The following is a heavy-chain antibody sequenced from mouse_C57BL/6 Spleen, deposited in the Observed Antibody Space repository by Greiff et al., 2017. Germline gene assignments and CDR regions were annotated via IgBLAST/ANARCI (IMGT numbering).Heavy chain of an antibody. D-gene: IGHD1-1*01. CDR3: EREDGFYWYLDV. Sequence: EVQLVESEGGLVQPGSSMKLSCTASGFTFSDYYMAWVRQVPEKGLEWVANINYDGSSTYYLDSLKSRFIISRDNAKNILYLQMSSLKSEDTATYYGEREDGFYWYLDVGGTGTTATVSS. CDR2: INYDGSST. V-gene: IGHV5-16*01. J-gene: IGHJ1*03. CDR1: GFTFSDYY.